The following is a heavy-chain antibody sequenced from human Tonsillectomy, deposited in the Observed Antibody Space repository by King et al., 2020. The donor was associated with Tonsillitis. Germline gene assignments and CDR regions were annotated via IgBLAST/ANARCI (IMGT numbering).Heavy chain of an antibody. CDR2: IANDGRFK. V-gene: IGHV3-30*04. J-gene: IGHJ3*01. D-gene: IGHD3-3*01. CDR3: AKESVGIGVGAFDV. CDR1: GFTFSSHA. Sequence: QLVQSGGGVVQPGRSLRLSCAASGFTFSSHAMHWVRQAPGKGLEWVAVIANDGRFKYHADSVKGRFTISRDNSENTLYLQMSSLRAEDTAVYYCAKESVGIGVGAFDVWGHGTLITVS.